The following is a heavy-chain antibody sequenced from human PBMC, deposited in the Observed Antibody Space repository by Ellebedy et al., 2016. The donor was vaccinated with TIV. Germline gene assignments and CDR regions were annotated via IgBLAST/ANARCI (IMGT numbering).Heavy chain of an antibody. Sequence: AASVKVSCKASGYTFTSYGISWVRQAPGQGLEWMGWISAYNGNTNYAQKLQGRVTMTTDTSTSTDYMELRSLRSDDTAVYYCARDRIAAAGTGNWFDPWGQGTLVTVSS. J-gene: IGHJ5*02. CDR1: GYTFTSYG. CDR2: ISAYNGNT. CDR3: ARDRIAAAGTGNWFDP. V-gene: IGHV1-18*01. D-gene: IGHD6-13*01.